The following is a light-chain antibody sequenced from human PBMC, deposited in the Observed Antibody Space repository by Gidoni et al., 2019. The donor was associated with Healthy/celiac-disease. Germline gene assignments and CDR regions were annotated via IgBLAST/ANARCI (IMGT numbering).Light chain of an antibody. J-gene: IGKJ3*01. V-gene: IGKV3-11*01. CDR1: QSVSSY. CDR3: HQRRNCPPPFT. CDR2: VAS. Sequence: EIVLTQSPATLSLSPGERDTLSCRARQSVSSYFDWYQQKPGQAPRLLLFVASTSATGIPARFSGSGSGTDFNLTLSSLDPEDFAVSSYHQRRNCPPPFTFGHGTKVEIK.